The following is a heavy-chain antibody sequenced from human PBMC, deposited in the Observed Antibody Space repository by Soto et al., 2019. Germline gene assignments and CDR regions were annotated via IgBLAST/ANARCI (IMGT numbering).Heavy chain of an antibody. J-gene: IGHJ5*02. CDR1: GFTFSSYA. D-gene: IGHD2-15*01. CDR3: AKSVGYCSGGSCYMGWFDP. Sequence: EVQLLESGGGLVQPGGSLRLSCAASGFTFSSYAMSWVRQAPGKGLEWVSAISGSGGSTYYADSVKGRFTISRDNSKNTLYLQMNSLRAEDTAVYYCAKSVGYCSGGSCYMGWFDPWGQGTLVTVSS. V-gene: IGHV3-23*01. CDR2: ISGSGGST.